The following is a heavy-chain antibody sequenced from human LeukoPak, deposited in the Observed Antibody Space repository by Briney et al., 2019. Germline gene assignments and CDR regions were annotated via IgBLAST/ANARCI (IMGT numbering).Heavy chain of an antibody. CDR1: GFTFSAYA. CDR2: ISGGGDST. D-gene: IGHD5-18*01. V-gene: IGHV3-23*01. J-gene: IGHJ6*02. CDR3: ARGGYSYGRYYYYGMDV. Sequence: GGSLRLSCAASGFTFSAYAISWVRQAPGKGLEWVSVISGGGDSTYYADSVKGRFTISRDNAKNSLYLQMNSLRAEDTAVYYCARGGYSYGRYYYYGMDVWGQGTTVTASS.